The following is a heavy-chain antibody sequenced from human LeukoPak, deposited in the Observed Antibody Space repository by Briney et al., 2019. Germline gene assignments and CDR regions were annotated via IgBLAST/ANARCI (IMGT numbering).Heavy chain of an antibody. CDR3: ARYSGYSGYDSFDY. Sequence: ASVKVSCKASGYTFTGYYMHWVRQAPGQGLEWMGWINPNSGGTNYAQKFQGWVTMTRDTSISTAYMELSRLRSDDTAVYYCARYSGYSGYDSFDYWGQGTLVTVSS. V-gene: IGHV1-2*04. CDR2: INPNSGGT. D-gene: IGHD5-12*01. CDR1: GYTFTGYY. J-gene: IGHJ4*02.